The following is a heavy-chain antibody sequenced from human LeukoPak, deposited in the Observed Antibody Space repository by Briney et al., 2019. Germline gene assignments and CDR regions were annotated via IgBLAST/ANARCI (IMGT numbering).Heavy chain of an antibody. CDR2: ISGSGGST. CDR3: ARAYSSSWYDY. J-gene: IGHJ4*02. Sequence: GGSLRLSCAASGFTFSSYAMSWVRQAPGKGLEWVSAISGSGGSTYYADSVKGRFTISRDSSKNTLYLQMNSLRAEDTAVYYCARAYSSSWYDYWGQGTLVTVSS. CDR1: GFTFSSYA. V-gene: IGHV3-23*01. D-gene: IGHD6-13*01.